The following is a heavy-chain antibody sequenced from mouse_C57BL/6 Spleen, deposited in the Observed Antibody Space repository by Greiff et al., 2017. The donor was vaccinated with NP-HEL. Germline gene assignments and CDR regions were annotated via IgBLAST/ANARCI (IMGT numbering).Heavy chain of an antibody. J-gene: IGHJ2*01. CDR1: GFNIKDYY. Sequence: VQLQQSGAELVRPGASVKLSCTASGFNIKDYYMHWVKQRPEQGLEWIGRIDPEDGDTEYAPKFQGKATMTADTSSNTAYLQLSSLTSEDTAVYYCTTGTVVASYYFDYWGQGTTLTVSS. D-gene: IGHD1-1*01. CDR3: TTGTVVASYYFDY. CDR2: IDPEDGDT. V-gene: IGHV14-1*01.